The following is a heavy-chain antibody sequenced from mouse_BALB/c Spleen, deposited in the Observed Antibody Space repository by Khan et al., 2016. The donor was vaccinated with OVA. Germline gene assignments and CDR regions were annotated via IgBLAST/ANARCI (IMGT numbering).Heavy chain of an antibody. CDR2: IDPFSGDT. V-gene: IGHV1S135*01. D-gene: IGHD2-2*01. J-gene: IGHJ3*01. CDR3: TRHGYVAWFTY. CDR1: GYSFTTYY. Sequence: VQLKESGPELMKPGASVKISCKASGYSFTTYYIHWVMQSHGKSLEWIGYIDPFSGDTTHNQKFKGKATLTVDKSSSTAYIHLSNLTSEDSAVYFCTRHGYVAWFTYWGQGTLVTVSA.